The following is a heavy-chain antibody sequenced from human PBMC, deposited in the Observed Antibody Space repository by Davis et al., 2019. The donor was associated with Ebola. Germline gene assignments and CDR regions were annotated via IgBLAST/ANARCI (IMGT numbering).Heavy chain of an antibody. CDR3: AREYSGYNYFDY. D-gene: IGHD5-12*01. CDR1: GYTFTGYY. J-gene: IGHJ4*02. CDR2: INPNSGGT. V-gene: IGHV1-2*02. Sequence: ASVKVSCKASGYTFTGYYMHWVRQAPGQGLEWMGWINPNSGGTNYAQKFQGRVTMTRDTSISTAYMELSSLRSDDTAVYYCAREYSGYNYFDYWGQGTLVTVSS.